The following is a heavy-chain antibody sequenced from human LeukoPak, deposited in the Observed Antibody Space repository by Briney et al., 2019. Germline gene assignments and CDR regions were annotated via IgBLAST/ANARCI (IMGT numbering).Heavy chain of an antibody. D-gene: IGHD5-12*01. CDR1: GFTVSSNY. J-gene: IGHJ4*02. Sequence: GGSLRLSCAASGFTVSSNYMNWVRQAPGKGLEWVSVITSDGNTYYADSVKGRFTTSRDNSKNTLYVQMNSLRAEDTAIYYCARGRGYRDYDRPLDYWGQGTLVTVSS. V-gene: IGHV3-53*01. CDR2: ITSDGNT. CDR3: ARGRGYRDYDRPLDY.